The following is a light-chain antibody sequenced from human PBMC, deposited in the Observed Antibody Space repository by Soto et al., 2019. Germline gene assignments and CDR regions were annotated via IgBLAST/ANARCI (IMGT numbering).Light chain of an antibody. CDR1: QTISSY. J-gene: IGKJ1*01. CDR3: QQYYSYPWT. CDR2: TAS. Sequence: DIQMTQSPSSLSASVGDRVTITCRASQTISSYLNWYQRKPGKAPELLIYTASSLPSGIPSRFSGSGSGTDFTLTISCLQSEDFATYYCQQYYSYPWTFGQGTKVDIK. V-gene: IGKV1-39*01.